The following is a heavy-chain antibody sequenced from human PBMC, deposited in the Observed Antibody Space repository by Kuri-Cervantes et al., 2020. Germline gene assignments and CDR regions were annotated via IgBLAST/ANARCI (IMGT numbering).Heavy chain of an antibody. Sequence: GGSLRLSCAASGLTFSSYWMSWVRQTPGKGLEWVASINHDGSEQYYLDSVKGRFTFSRDNAKNSLFLQMNSLGPEDTSIYYCARGVFSDSSSFDYWGRGTLVTVSS. J-gene: IGHJ4*02. CDR3: ARGVFSDSSSFDY. D-gene: IGHD3-22*01. CDR1: GLTFSSYW. V-gene: IGHV3-7*01. CDR2: INHDGSEQ.